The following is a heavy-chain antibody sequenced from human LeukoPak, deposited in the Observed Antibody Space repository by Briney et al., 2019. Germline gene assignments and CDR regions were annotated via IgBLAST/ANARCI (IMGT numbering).Heavy chain of an antibody. CDR1: GFTINTKY. J-gene: IGHJ6*03. D-gene: IGHD3-3*01. Sequence: GGSLRLSCAASGFTINTKYLSWVRQAPGAGLEWVSVVYSGGETFYADSVGGRFTISRDISKNTMYLQMKSLRVEDMAVYYCAKDLNDFWSASPWYMDVWGKGTTVTVSS. CDR2: VYSGGET. V-gene: IGHV3-53*01. CDR3: AKDLNDFWSASPWYMDV.